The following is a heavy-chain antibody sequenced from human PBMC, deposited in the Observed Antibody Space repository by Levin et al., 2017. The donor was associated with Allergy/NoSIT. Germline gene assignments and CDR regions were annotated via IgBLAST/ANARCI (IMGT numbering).Heavy chain of an antibody. J-gene: IGHJ5*02. D-gene: IGHD6-13*01. CDR3: ARGVAAAGQEGDNWFDP. CDR2: INHSGST. Sequence: SETLSLTCAVYGGSFSGYYWSWIRQPPGKGLEWIGEINHSGSTNYNPSLKSRVTISVDTSKNQFSLKLSSVTAADTAVYYCARGVAAAGQEGDNWFDPWGQGTLVTVSS. V-gene: IGHV4-34*01. CDR1: GGSFSGYY.